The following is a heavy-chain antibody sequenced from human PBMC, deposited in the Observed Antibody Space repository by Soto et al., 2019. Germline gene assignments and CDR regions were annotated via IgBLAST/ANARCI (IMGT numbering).Heavy chain of an antibody. Sequence: PGGSLRLSCAASGFSFRDYGIHWVRQAPGKGLEWVAVIWSDGSSKYYGDSVKGRFTISRDNSKNTLYLQMNNLRAEDTAVYYCARDFRTYPHPFDYWGQGTLVTVSS. CDR2: IWSDGSSK. D-gene: IGHD2-2*02. CDR1: GFSFRDYG. J-gene: IGHJ4*02. V-gene: IGHV3-33*01. CDR3: ARDFRTYPHPFDY.